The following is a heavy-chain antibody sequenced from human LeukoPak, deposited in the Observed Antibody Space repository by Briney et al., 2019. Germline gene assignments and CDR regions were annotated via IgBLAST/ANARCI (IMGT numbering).Heavy chain of an antibody. CDR2: IIPIFGTA. Sequence: SVKVSCKASGYTFTSYGISWVRQAPVQGLEWMGGIIPIFGTANYAQKFQGRVTITADKSTSTAYMELSSLRSEDTAVYYCARSGDSSGYYFAYWGQGTLVTVSS. CDR1: GYTFTSYG. J-gene: IGHJ4*02. D-gene: IGHD3-22*01. V-gene: IGHV1-69*06. CDR3: ARSGDSSGYYFAY.